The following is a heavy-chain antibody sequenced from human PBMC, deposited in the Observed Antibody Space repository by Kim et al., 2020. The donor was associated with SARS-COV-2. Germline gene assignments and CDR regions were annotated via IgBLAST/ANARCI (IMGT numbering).Heavy chain of an antibody. J-gene: IGHJ4*02. V-gene: IGHV1-2*02. D-gene: IGHD3-10*01. CDR1: GYNFNAHH. CDR3: ARADGMVTLDY. CDR2: VDPGSGGT. Sequence: ASVKVSCKAFGYNFNAHHIHWVRQAPGQGLEWVGWVDPGSGGTNCAQKFHGRVTLTSDTSISTVYMDLSSLRSDDTAMYYCARADGMVTLDYWGPGTLVTVSS.